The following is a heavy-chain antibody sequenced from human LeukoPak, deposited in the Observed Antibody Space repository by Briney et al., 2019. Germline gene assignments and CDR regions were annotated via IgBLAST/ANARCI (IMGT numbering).Heavy chain of an antibody. CDR2: VSPDSGDT. D-gene: IGHD6-19*01. J-gene: IGHJ4*02. CDR1: GYTFANND. CDR3: TRGRAAGD. Sequence: ASVKVSFKASGYTFANNDINWVRQATGQGIEWMGWVSPDSGDTGYAPNFRGRVTMTTDTSINTAYMELTSLTSEDTAIYYCTRGRAAGDWGQGTLVTVSS. V-gene: IGHV1-8*01.